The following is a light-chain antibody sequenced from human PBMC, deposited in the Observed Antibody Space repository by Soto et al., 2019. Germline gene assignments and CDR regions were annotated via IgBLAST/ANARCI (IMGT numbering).Light chain of an antibody. CDR3: QQYDSYST. CDR1: QSISSW. J-gene: IGKJ1*01. Sequence: DIQMTQSPSTLSASVGDRFTITCRASQSISSWLAWYQQKPWKAPKLLIYKASSLESGVPSRFSGSGSGTEFTLTISSLQPDDFATYYCQQYDSYSTFGQGTKVDI. CDR2: KAS. V-gene: IGKV1-5*03.